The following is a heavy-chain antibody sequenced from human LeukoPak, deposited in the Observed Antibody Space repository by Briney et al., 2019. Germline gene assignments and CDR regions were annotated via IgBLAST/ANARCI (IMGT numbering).Heavy chain of an antibody. D-gene: IGHD6-6*01. J-gene: IGHJ4*02. Sequence: PGGSLRLSCAASGFTFSSYAMSWVRQAPGKGLEWVSAISGSGGSTYYADSVKGRFTISRDNSKNTLYLQMNSLRAEDTAVYYCARDPPYSYSSSSHYFDYWGQGTLVTVSS. CDR1: GFTFSSYA. CDR3: ARDPPYSYSSSSHYFDY. CDR2: ISGSGGST. V-gene: IGHV3-23*01.